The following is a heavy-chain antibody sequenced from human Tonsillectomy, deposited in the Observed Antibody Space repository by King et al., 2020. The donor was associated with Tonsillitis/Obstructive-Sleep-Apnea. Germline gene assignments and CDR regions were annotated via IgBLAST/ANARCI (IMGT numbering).Heavy chain of an antibody. Sequence: VQLVESGGGLVQPGGSLKLSCAASGFTFSGSAMHWVRQASGKGLEWVGRIRSKANSYATAYAASVKGRFTISRDGSQNTAYLQMNSLKTEDTAVYYCRSSSWYVYDVDYWGQGSLVTVSS. CDR1: GFTFSGSA. CDR2: IRSKANSYAT. V-gene: IGHV3-73*01. CDR3: RSSSWYVYDVDY. D-gene: IGHD6-13*01. J-gene: IGHJ4*02.